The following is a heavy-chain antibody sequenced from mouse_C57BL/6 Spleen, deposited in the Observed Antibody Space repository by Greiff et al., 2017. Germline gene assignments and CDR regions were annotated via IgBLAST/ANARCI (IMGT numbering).Heavy chain of an antibody. Sequence: EVKLMESGGDLVKPGGSLKLSCAASGFTFSSYGMSWVRQTPDKRLEWVATISSGGSYTYYPDSVKGRFTISRDNAKNTLYLQMSSLKSEDTAMYYCARLYYGNYVDYYAMDYWGQGTSVTVSS. CDR3: ARLYYGNYVDYYAMDY. CDR1: GFTFSSYG. D-gene: IGHD2-1*01. J-gene: IGHJ4*01. V-gene: IGHV5-6*01. CDR2: ISSGGSYT.